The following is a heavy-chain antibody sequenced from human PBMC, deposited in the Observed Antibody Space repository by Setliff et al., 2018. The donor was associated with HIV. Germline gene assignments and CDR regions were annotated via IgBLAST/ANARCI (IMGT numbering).Heavy chain of an antibody. CDR2: IIPIVTIA. V-gene: IGHV1-69*04. D-gene: IGHD3-22*01. Sequence: SVKVSCKASGGSFTSYTFSWVRQAPGQGLEWMGRIIPIVTIAHYAEQFVGRVTITADKSTSTTYMEVSSLRSEDTAVYYCARERPGDHYESTGYQLADWFDPWGQGTLVTSP. CDR1: GGSFTSYT. CDR3: ARERPGDHYESTGYQLADWFDP. J-gene: IGHJ5*02.